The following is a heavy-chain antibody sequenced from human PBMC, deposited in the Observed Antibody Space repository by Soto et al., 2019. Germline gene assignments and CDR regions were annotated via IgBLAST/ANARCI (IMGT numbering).Heavy chain of an antibody. CDR2: IIPILGIA. CDR1: GGTFSSYT. V-gene: IGHV1-69*02. J-gene: IGHJ5*02. D-gene: IGHD1-7*01. Sequence: SVKVSCKASGGTFSSYTISWVRQAPGQGLEWMGRIIPILGIANYAQKFQGRVTITADKSTSTAYMELSSLRSEDTAVYYCARVRSGTTNWFDPWGQGTLVTVSS. CDR3: ARVRSGTTNWFDP.